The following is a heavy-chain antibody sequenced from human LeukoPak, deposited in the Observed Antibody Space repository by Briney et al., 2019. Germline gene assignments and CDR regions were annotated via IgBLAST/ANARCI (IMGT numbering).Heavy chain of an antibody. CDR2: INHSGST. V-gene: IGHV4-34*01. CDR1: GGSFSGYY. J-gene: IGHJ6*02. Sequence: SETLSLTCAVYGGSFSGYYWSGIRQPPGKGLEWIGEINHSGSTNYNPSLKSRVTISVDTSKNQFSLKLSSVTAADTAVYYCARYLRYYGMDVWGQGTTVTVSS. CDR3: ARYLRYYGMDV.